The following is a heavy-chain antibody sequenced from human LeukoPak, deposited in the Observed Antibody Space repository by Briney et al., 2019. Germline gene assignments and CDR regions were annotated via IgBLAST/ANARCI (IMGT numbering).Heavy chain of an antibody. CDR1: GGSISSYY. V-gene: IGHV4-59*01. CDR3: ARYDGGSGPFDY. CDR2: IYDSGST. J-gene: IGHJ4*02. D-gene: IGHD3-10*01. Sequence: PSETLSLTCTVSGGSISSYYWSWIRQPPGKGLEWIGYIYDSGSTNYNPSLHSRVTISVDASKNQFSLKLSSVTAADTAVYYCARYDGGSGPFDYWGQGTLVTVSS.